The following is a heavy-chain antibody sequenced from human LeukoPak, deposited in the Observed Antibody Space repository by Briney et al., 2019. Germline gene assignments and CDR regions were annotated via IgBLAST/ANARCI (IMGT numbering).Heavy chain of an antibody. CDR3: ARDAARYDSSGYYYVGPFDI. CDR2: IYTSGST. CDR1: GGSISSYY. D-gene: IGHD3-22*01. J-gene: IGHJ3*02. V-gene: IGHV4-4*07. Sequence: SETLSLTCTVSGGSISSYYWSWIRQPAGKGLEWIGRIYTSGSTNYHPSLKSRVTMSVDTSQNQFSLQLSSVTAADTAVYYCARDAARYDSSGYYYVGPFDIWGQGTMVTVSS.